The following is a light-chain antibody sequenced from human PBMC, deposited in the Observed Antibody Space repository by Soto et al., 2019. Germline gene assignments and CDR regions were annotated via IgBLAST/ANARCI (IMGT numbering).Light chain of an antibody. CDR3: CSYAGSYTLI. V-gene: IGLV2-11*01. CDR2: DVS. J-gene: IGLJ2*01. CDR1: RSDVGDYKY. Sequence: QSVLTQPRSVSGSPGQSVTISCTGTRSDVGDYKYVSWYKQHPGKVPKVMIYDVSKRPSGVPDRFSGSKSGNMASLTISGLQAEDEADYYCCSYAGSYTLIFGGGTKLTVL.